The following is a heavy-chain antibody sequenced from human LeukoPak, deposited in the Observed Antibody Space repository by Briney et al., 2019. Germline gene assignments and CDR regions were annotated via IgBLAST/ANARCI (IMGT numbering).Heavy chain of an antibody. Sequence: PGGSLRLSCSVSGFTFSFYAMSWVRQAPGKGLEWVSAISGSGTDTYYADSVRGRFTISRDNSKSTVYLRMTSLRADDTAVYYRAKDLSYDSSHYWGQGTLVTVSS. V-gene: IGHV3-23*01. CDR2: ISGSGTDT. CDR3: AKDLSYDSSHY. J-gene: IGHJ4*02. D-gene: IGHD3-22*01. CDR1: GFTFSFYA.